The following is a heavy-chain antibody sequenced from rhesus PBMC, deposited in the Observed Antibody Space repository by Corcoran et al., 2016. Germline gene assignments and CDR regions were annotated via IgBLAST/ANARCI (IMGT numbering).Heavy chain of an antibody. Sequence: QVQLQESGPGLVKPSETLPLTCAVSGASISSNYWSWIRQAPGKGLEGIGRIYGSGGTTEDNPSRKSRVTISIDTSKNQFSLKLSSVTAADTAVYYCARGYSGSWTYFDYWGQGVLVTVSS. J-gene: IGHJ4*01. D-gene: IGHD6-25*01. V-gene: IGHV4S2*01. CDR2: IYGSGGTT. CDR1: GASISSNY. CDR3: ARGYSGSWTYFDY.